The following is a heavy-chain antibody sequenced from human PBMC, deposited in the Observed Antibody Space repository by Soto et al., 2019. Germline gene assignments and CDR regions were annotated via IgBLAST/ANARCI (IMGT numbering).Heavy chain of an antibody. CDR2: INHSGST. CDR3: ARGTDYYDSSGYYVSRFYSWFDP. V-gene: IGHV4-34*01. CDR1: GGSFSGYY. Sequence: SETLSLTCAVYGGSFSGYYWSWIRQPPGKGLEWIGEINHSGSTNYNPSLKSRVTISVDTSKNQFSLKLSSVTAADTAVYYCARGTDYYDSSGYYVSRFYSWFDPWGQGTLVTVSS. D-gene: IGHD3-22*01. J-gene: IGHJ5*02.